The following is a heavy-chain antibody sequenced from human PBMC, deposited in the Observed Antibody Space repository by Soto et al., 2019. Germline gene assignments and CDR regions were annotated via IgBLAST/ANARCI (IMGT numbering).Heavy chain of an antibody. CDR3: ARHGSN. V-gene: IGHV4-39*01. CDR2: IYYSGIT. CDR1: GVSISNSSYY. J-gene: IGHJ4*02. Sequence: QLQLQESGPGLVKPSETLSLTCTVSGVSISNSSYYWGWIRRPPGKGLEWIGTIYYSGITYYNPSIKSRVTISVDTSKNHFSLKLTSVTAADTAVYYCARHGSNWGQGTLVTVSS.